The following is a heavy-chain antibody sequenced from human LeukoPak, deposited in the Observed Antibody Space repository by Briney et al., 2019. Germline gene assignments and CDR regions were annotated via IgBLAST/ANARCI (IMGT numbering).Heavy chain of an antibody. D-gene: IGHD6-13*01. V-gene: IGHV4-39*01. CDR2: IYYSGST. CDR1: GGSISSSSYY. Sequence: SETLSLTCTVPGGSISSSSYYWGWIRQPPGKGLEWIGSIYYSGSTYYNPSLKSRVTISVDTSKNQFSLKLSSVTAADTAVYYCARPLYSSSWYGYWGQGTLVTVSS. J-gene: IGHJ4*02. CDR3: ARPLYSSSWYGY.